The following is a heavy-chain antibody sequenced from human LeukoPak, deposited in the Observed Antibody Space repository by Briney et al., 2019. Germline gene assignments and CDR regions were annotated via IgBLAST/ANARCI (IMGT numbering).Heavy chain of an antibody. Sequence: GGSLRLSCAASGFTFSSYSMNWVRQAPGKGLEWISYISSSSSPIYYAGSVKGRFSISRDNAKNSLYLQMNSLTADDAAVYYCARERWDLISNKYYYYGLDVWGQGTTVTVSS. V-gene: IGHV3-48*04. CDR1: GFTFSSYS. CDR3: ARERWDLISNKYYYYGLDV. CDR2: ISSSSSPI. J-gene: IGHJ6*02. D-gene: IGHD1-26*01.